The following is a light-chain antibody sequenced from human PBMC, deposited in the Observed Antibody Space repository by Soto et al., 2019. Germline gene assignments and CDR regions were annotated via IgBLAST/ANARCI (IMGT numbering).Light chain of an antibody. CDR2: DAS. J-gene: IGKJ5*01. Sequence: EIVLTQSPATLSLSPGERATLSCRASQSVSSYLAWYQQKPGQAPRLLIYDASNRATGISARFSGSGSGTDFTLTITGLEPEDFAVYYCQQRSAWLITFGQGTRLEIK. CDR1: QSVSSY. V-gene: IGKV3-11*01. CDR3: QQRSAWLIT.